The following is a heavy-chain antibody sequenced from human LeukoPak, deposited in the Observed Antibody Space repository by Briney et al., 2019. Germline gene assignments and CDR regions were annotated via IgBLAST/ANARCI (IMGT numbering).Heavy chain of an antibody. D-gene: IGHD2-2*01. Sequence: GGSLRLSCAASGVTFSSYGMHWVRQAPGKGLEGGAVIWYDGSNKYYADSVKGRFTISRDNSKNTLYLQMNSLRAADTAVYYCAREYCSSTSCYFAYWGQGTLVTVSS. CDR3: AREYCSSTSCYFAY. CDR2: IWYDGSNK. CDR1: GVTFSSYG. J-gene: IGHJ4*02. V-gene: IGHV3-33*01.